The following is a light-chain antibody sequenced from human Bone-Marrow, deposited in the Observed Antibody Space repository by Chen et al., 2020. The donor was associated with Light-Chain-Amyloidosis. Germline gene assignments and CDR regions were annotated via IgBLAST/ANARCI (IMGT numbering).Light chain of an antibody. CDR1: SSDVGGDNH. CDR3: SSYTITNTLV. J-gene: IGLJ1*01. Sequence: QSALTQPASVSGSPGQSITISCTGTSSDVGGDNHVSWYQPHPDKAPKLMIYEVTNRPSWVPVRFSGSKSDNTASLTISVLQTEDEADYFCSSYTITNTLVFGSGTRVTVL. V-gene: IGLV2-14*01. CDR2: EVT.